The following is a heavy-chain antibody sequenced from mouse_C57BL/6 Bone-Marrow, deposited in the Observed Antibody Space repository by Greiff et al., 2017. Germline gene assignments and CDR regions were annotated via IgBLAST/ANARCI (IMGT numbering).Heavy chain of an antibody. Sequence: QVQLQQSGAELVKPGASVKLSCKASGYTFTSYWMHWVKQRPGQGLEWIGIIHPNSGSTKYNEKFKSKATLTVAKSSITAYMQLSSLTSEDSAVYYCAAVYDYDETYWGQGTLVTVSA. V-gene: IGHV1-64*01. D-gene: IGHD2-4*01. CDR2: IHPNSGST. CDR3: AAVYDYDETY. CDR1: GYTFTSYW. J-gene: IGHJ3*01.